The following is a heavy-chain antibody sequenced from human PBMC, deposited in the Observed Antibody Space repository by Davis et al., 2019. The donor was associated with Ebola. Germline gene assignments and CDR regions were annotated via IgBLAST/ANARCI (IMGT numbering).Heavy chain of an antibody. D-gene: IGHD6-13*01. V-gene: IGHV5-51*01. J-gene: IGHJ6*02. CDR2: IYPGDSDT. CDR1: GYSYITYW. CDR3: ARLSSSSWFYGMDV. Sequence: GGSLRLSCKTSGYSYITYWIAWVRQMPGKGLEWMGIIYPGDSDTRYSPSFEGQVTISVDKSISTAYLQWSSLKASDTAMYYCARLSSSSWFYGMDVWGQGTTVTVSS.